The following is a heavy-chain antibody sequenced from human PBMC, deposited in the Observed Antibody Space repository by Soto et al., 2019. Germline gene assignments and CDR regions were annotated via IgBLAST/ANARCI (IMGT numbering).Heavy chain of an antibody. CDR3: ARGEIRGYDY. J-gene: IGHJ4*02. CDR2: IYASGRT. D-gene: IGHD3-22*01. Sequence: QVQLQESGPGLVRPSETLSLTCSVSGGSISGYYWSWIRQPAGKGLEWVWRIYASGRTNYAPSLQSRVTLSLDTSKNQFSLRLISVTAADTAIYYCARGEIRGYDYWGQGTLVTVS. CDR1: GGSISGYY. V-gene: IGHV4-4*07.